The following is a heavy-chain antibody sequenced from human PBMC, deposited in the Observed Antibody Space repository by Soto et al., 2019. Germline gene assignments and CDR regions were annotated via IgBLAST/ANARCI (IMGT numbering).Heavy chain of an antibody. CDR1: GFTFSSYW. CDR3: ARDRNPFADYDILTGDAFDI. D-gene: IGHD3-9*01. Sequence: GGSLRLSCAASGFTFSSYWMHWVRQAPGKGLVWVSRINSDGSSTSYADSVKGRFTISRDNAKNTLYLQMNSLRAEDTAVYYCARDRNPFADYDILTGDAFDIWGQGTMVTVSS. CDR2: INSDGSST. J-gene: IGHJ3*02. V-gene: IGHV3-74*01.